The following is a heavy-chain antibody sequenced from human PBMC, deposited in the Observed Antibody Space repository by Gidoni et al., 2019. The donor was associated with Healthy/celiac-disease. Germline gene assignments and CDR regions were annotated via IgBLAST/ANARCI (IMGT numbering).Heavy chain of an antibody. CDR2: IYTSGST. V-gene: IGHV4-61*02. Sequence: QVQLQESGPGLVQPSQTLSLTCPVSGCSISSGSYYWRWIRQPAGKGLEWIGRIYTSGSTNYNPSLKSRVTISVDTSKNQFSLKLSAVTAADTAVYYCAREPGIAVAGISYWGQGTLVTVSS. CDR1: GCSISSGSYY. CDR3: AREPGIAVAGISY. D-gene: IGHD6-19*01. J-gene: IGHJ4*02.